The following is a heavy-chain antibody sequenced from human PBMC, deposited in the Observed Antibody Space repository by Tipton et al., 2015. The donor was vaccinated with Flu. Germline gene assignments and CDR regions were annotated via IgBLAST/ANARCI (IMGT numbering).Heavy chain of an antibody. CDR3: ARVGGDYRDSSGFIPWFDL. Sequence: TLSLTCTVSGASIRSYYWSWIRQPPGKGLEWIGYIYYSGITNYNPSLKSRVTISVETSKNQFSLKLSSVTAADTAVYYCARVGGDYRDSSGFIPWFDLWGQGTLVTVSS. CDR2: IYYSGIT. V-gene: IGHV4-59*01. J-gene: IGHJ5*02. CDR1: GASIRSYY. D-gene: IGHD3-22*01.